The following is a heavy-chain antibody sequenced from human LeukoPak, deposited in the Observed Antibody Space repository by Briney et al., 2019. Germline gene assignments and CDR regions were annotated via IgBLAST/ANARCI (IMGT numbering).Heavy chain of an antibody. D-gene: IGHD3-22*01. J-gene: IGHJ4*02. Sequence: LRLSCAASGFTFSSYSMNWVRQAPGKGLEWVAVISYDGSNKYYADSVKGRFTISRDNSKNTLYLQMNSLRAEDTAVYYCAREGDDSSGYYLWYFDYWGQGTLVTVSS. CDR1: GFTFSSYS. CDR2: ISYDGSNK. V-gene: IGHV3-30*03. CDR3: AREGDDSSGYYLWYFDY.